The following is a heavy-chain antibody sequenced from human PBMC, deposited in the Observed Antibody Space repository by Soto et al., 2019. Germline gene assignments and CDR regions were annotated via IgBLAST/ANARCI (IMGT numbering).Heavy chain of an antibody. CDR1: GGSISSGGYY. CDR3: ARDSTSFTSNWFDP. J-gene: IGHJ5*02. V-gene: IGHV4-31*03. Sequence: QVQLQESGPGLVKPSQTLSLTCTVSGGSISSGGYYWSWIRQHPGKGLEWIGYIYYSGSTYYNPSLKSRVTISVDTSKNQFSLKLSSVTDADTAVYYCARDSTSFTSNWFDPWGQGTLVTVSS. CDR2: IYYSGST. D-gene: IGHD2-2*01.